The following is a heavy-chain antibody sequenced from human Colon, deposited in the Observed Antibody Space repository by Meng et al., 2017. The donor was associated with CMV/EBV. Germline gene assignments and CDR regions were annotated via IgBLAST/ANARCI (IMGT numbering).Heavy chain of an antibody. CDR1: GFTFSNSD. D-gene: IGHD6-6*01. CDR3: VRDVLGYSSSSVALDL. J-gene: IGHJ3*01. Sequence: GESLKISCVASGFTFSNSDMHWVRQAPGKGLEWVSFLYSSGDTYYADSVKGRFTISRDNSMNTLYLQMGSLRSEDTAVYYCVRDVLGYSSSSVALDLWGQGTMVTVSS. CDR2: LYSSGDT. V-gene: IGHV3-66*03.